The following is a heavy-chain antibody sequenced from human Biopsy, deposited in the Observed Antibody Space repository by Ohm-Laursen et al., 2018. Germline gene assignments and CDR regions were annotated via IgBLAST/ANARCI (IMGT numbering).Heavy chain of an antibody. V-gene: IGHV4-61*01. CDR3: ARGMRSSGWPYFDS. CDR1: VDSVSSGSFY. CDR2: IYDRGSTA. J-gene: IGHJ4*03. D-gene: IGHD6-19*01. Sequence: TLSLTCTVSVDSVSSGSFYWTWIRQPPGQGLEYIGYIYDRGSTANYNPSLESRVTMSVDMPKNQFSLKLSSVTAADTAIYYCARGMRSSGWPYFDSWGQGTTVIVSS.